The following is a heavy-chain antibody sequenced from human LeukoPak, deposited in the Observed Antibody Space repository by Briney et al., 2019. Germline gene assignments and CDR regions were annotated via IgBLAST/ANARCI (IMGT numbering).Heavy chain of an antibody. CDR2: INAGNGNT. D-gene: IGHD2-15*01. V-gene: IGHV1-3*01. CDR1: GYTFISYA. CDR3: ARSRVPAGKYCSGGSCCGGFDY. J-gene: IGHJ4*02. Sequence: ASVKVSCKASGYTFISYAMHWVRQAPGQRLEWMGWINAGNGNTKYSQKFQGRVTITRDTSASTAYMELSSLRSEDTAVYYCARSRVPAGKYCSGGSCCGGFDYWGQGTLVTVSS.